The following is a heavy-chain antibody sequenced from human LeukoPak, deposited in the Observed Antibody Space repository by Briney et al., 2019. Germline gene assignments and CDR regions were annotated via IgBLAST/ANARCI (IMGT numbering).Heavy chain of an antibody. V-gene: IGHV3-23*01. CDR2: ISGSGGST. CDR3: ANQLELTSAEYFQH. J-gene: IGHJ1*01. CDR1: GFTFSSYA. D-gene: IGHD1-7*01. Sequence: GGSLRLSCAASGFTFSSYAMSWVRQAPGKGLEWVSAISGSGGSTYYADSVKGRFTISRDNSKNTLYLQMNSLRAEDTAVYYCANQLELTSAEYFQHWGQGTLVTVSS.